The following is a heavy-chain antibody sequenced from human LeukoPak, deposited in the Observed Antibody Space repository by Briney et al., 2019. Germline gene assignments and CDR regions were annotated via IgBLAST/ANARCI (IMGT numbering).Heavy chain of an antibody. CDR2: ISWDGGST. V-gene: IGHV3-43*01. D-gene: IGHD2-15*01. J-gene: IGHJ4*02. CDR1: GFTFDDYT. CDR3: GSGDCSGGSCYPWSDY. Sequence: PGGSLRLSCAASGFTFDDYTMHWVHQAPGKGLEWVSLISWDGGSTYYADSVKGRFTISRDNSKNSLYLQMNSLRTEDTALYYCGSGDCSGGSCYPWSDYWGQGTLVTVSS.